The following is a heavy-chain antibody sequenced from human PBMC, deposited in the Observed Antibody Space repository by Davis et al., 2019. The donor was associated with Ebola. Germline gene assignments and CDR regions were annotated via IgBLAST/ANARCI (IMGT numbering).Heavy chain of an antibody. CDR3: ARGYCSSTSCSSDAFDI. V-gene: IGHV5-10-1*01. CDR1: GYSFTSYW. CDR2: IDPSDSYT. D-gene: IGHD2-2*01. Sequence: GESLKISCKGSGYSFTSYWISWVRQMPGKGLEWMGRIDPSDSYTNYSPSFQGHVTISADKSISTAYLQWSSLKASDTAMYYCARGYCSSTSCSSDAFDIWGQGTMVTVSS. J-gene: IGHJ3*02.